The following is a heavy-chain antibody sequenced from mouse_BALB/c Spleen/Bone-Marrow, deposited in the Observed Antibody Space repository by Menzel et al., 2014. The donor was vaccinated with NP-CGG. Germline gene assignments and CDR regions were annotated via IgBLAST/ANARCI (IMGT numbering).Heavy chain of an antibody. V-gene: IGHV1-9*01. CDR3: ARKGALRAMDY. Sequence: VQLQQSGAELMRPGASVKISCKASGCTFTNYWIEWVKRRPGHGLEWIGEILPGRGSPNYNEKFKGKATFALDTSSNTSYMQLSSLTSEDSAVYYCARKGALRAMDYWGQGSSVTVSS. CDR1: GCTFTNYW. CDR2: ILPGRGSP. J-gene: IGHJ4*01.